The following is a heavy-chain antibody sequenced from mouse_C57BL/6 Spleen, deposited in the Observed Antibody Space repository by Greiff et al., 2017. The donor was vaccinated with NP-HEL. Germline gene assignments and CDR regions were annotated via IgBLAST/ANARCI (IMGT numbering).Heavy chain of an antibody. CDR1: GFTFSDYG. CDR2: ISSGSSTI. J-gene: IGHJ3*01. V-gene: IGHV5-17*01. D-gene: IGHD4-1*01. Sequence: EVQLVESGGGLVKPGGSLKLSCAASGFTFSDYGMHWVRQAPEQGLEWVAYISSGSSTIYYADTVKGRFTISRDNAKNTLFLQMTSVRYDDTAMYYCARWTGTWAWFAYWGQGTLVTVSA. CDR3: ARWTGTWAWFAY.